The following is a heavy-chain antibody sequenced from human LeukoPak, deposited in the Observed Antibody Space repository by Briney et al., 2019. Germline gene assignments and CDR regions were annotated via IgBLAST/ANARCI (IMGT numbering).Heavy chain of an antibody. V-gene: IGHV3-20*01. D-gene: IGHD6-19*01. CDR1: GFTFSSYE. CDR3: ARPNIAVAGRGDWYFDL. Sequence: GGSLRLSCAASGFTFSSYEMNWVRQAPGKGLEWVSGINWNGGSTGYADSVKGRFTISRDNAKNSLYLQMNSLRAEDTALHHCARPNIAVAGRGDWYFDLWGRGTLVTVSS. J-gene: IGHJ2*01. CDR2: INWNGGST.